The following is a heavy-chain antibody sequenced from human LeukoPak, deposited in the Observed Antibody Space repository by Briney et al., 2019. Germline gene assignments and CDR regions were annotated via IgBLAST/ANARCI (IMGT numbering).Heavy chain of an antibody. V-gene: IGHV4-39*07. Sequence: SETLSLTCTVSGGSISSSSYYWGWIRQPPGKGLEWIGSIYYSGSTYHNPSLKSRVTISLDASRKQLSLKLGSVTAADTAVYFCARGVYKYGSTFDSWGQGTQVSVSS. CDR1: GGSISSSSYY. D-gene: IGHD3-10*01. J-gene: IGHJ4*02. CDR2: IYYSGST. CDR3: ARGVYKYGSTFDS.